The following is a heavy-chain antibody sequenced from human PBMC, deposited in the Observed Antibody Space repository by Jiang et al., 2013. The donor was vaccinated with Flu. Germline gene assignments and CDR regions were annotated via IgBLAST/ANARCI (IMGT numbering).Heavy chain of an antibody. J-gene: IGHJ4*02. D-gene: IGHD2-2*01. CDR1: GLPVTSTY. V-gene: IGHV3-53*01. CDR2: IYGGGRT. Sequence: VQLVESGGGLIQPGGSLRLSCAASGLPVTSTYISWVRQAPGKGLEWVSVIYGGGRTYYAESVRGRFTLSRDESRNTLHLQMNHLRVDDTAVYYCANIPMKFQLLPSDSWGQGTLVTVFS. CDR3: ANIPMKFQLLPSDS.